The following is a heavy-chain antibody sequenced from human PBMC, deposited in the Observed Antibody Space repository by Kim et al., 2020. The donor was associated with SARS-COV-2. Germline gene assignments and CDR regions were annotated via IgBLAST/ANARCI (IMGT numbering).Heavy chain of an antibody. CDR3: ARDKRYSSGRYVAFYY. CDR2: AYYIGNT. J-gene: IGHJ6*01. V-gene: IGHV4-39*02. Sequence: SETLSLTCTVSGGSLSSSSYYWGWIRQPPGMGLEWIGTAYYIGNTYYNPSLKSRVTISDDTSKNQFPLKLGSVTAADTAVYCGARDKRYSSGRYVAFYY. D-gene: IGHD6-19*01. CDR1: GGSLSSSSYY.